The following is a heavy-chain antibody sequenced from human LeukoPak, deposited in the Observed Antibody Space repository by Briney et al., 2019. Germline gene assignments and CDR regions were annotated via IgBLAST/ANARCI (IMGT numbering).Heavy chain of an antibody. Sequence: GASVKVSCKASGYTFTSYYMHWVRQAPGQGLEWMGIINPSGGSTSYAQKFQGRVTMTEDTSTDTAYMELSRLRSDDTAVYYCARETYYYDSSGYYYRHWGQGTLVTVSS. J-gene: IGHJ4*02. CDR1: GYTFTSYY. V-gene: IGHV1-46*01. CDR3: ARETYYYDSSGYYYRH. CDR2: INPSGGST. D-gene: IGHD3-22*01.